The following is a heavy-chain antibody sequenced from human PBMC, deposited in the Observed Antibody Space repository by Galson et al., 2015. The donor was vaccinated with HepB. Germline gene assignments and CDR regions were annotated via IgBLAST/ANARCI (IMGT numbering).Heavy chain of an antibody. Sequence: SLRLSCAASGFTFSRDWMHWVRQAPGKGLVWVSRISPDGRNTYYADSVEGRFTISRDNAKNTLYLQMNSLRAEDTAIYFCARGVSGSYGLFDYWGQGTLATVSS. J-gene: IGHJ4*02. CDR3: ARGVSGSYGLFDY. CDR2: ISPDGRNT. V-gene: IGHV3-74*01. CDR1: GFTFSRDW. D-gene: IGHD3-16*01.